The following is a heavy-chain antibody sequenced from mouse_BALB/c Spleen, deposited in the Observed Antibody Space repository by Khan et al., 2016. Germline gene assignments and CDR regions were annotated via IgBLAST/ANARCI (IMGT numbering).Heavy chain of an antibody. CDR3: ARWLGQWYYYAMDY. CDR2: ISYSGST. CDR1: GYSITSDYA. D-gene: IGHD3-3*01. V-gene: IGHV3-2*02. Sequence: VQLKESGPGLVKPSQSLSLTCTVTGYSITSDYAWNWIRQFPGNKLEWMGYISYSGSTSYNPSLKSRISITRDTSKNQFFLQLNSVTTEDTAAYYCARWLGQWYYYAMDYWGQGSSVTVSS. J-gene: IGHJ4*01.